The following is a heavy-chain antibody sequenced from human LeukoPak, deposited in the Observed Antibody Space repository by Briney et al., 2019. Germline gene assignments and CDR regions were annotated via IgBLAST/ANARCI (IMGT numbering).Heavy chain of an antibody. CDR2: ISSSGSAI. J-gene: IGHJ4*02. CDR1: AFTFSTYS. V-gene: IGHV3-48*04. CDR3: TGGTRDSGLK. D-gene: IGHD6-19*01. Sequence: GGSLRLSCAASAFTFSTYSMNWVRQAPGKGLQWVSYISSSGSAIYYADSVKGRFTISRDNAKSSLYLQMNSLRAEDTAVYYCTGGTRDSGLKWGPGTSVTVSS.